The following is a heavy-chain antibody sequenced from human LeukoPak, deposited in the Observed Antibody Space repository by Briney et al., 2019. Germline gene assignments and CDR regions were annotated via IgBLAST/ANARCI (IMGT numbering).Heavy chain of an antibody. CDR1: GGSISSSSYY. J-gene: IGHJ5*02. V-gene: IGHV4-39*07. D-gene: IGHD3-3*01. CDR3: ARSKAIFGVVNWFDP. Sequence: SETLSLTCTVSGGSISSSSYYWGWIRQPPGKGLEWIGSIYYSGSTYYNPSLKSRVTISVDTSKNQFSLKLSSVTAADTAVYYCARSKAIFGVVNWFDPWGQGTLVTVSS. CDR2: IYYSGST.